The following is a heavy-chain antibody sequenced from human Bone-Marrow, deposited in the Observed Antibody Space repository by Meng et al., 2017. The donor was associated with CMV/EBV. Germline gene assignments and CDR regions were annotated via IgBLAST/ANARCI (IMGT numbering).Heavy chain of an antibody. Sequence: SVKVSCKASGGTFSSYTISWVRQAPGQGLEWMGRIIPILGIANYAQKFQGRVTITADKSTSTAYMELSSLRSEDTAVYYCARGEVWDNNIWYYYWGQGTLVTVSS. CDR3: ARGEVWDNNIWYYY. V-gene: IGHV1-69*02. CDR2: IIPILGIA. J-gene: IGHJ4*02. D-gene: IGHD6-13*01. CDR1: GGTFSSYT.